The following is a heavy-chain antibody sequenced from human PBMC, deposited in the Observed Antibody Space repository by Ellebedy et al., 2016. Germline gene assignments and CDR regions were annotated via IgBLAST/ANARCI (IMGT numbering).Heavy chain of an antibody. CDR3: AAVVAATPYYYYGMDV. CDR1: GFTVSSNY. D-gene: IGHD2-15*01. V-gene: IGHV3-53*01. CDR2: IYSGGST. J-gene: IGHJ6*02. Sequence: GGSLRLSCAASGFTVSSNYMSWVRQAPGKGLEWVSVIYSGGSTYYADSVKGRFTISRDNSKNTLYLQMNSLRAEDTAVYYCAAVVAATPYYYYGMDVWGQGTTVTVSS.